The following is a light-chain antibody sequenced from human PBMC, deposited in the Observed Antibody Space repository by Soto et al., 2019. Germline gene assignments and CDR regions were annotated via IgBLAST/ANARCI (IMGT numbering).Light chain of an antibody. J-gene: IGKJ2*01. CDR2: GAS. V-gene: IGKV3-15*01. Sequence: EIVMTQSPATLSVSPGERATLSCRASQSVSGNLAWYQQKPGQAPRLLIYGASTRATGIPARFSGSGSGTEFTLSISSLQSEDFAVYYCQQYNNWPRIFGQGTKLEIK. CDR3: QQYNNWPRI. CDR1: QSVSGN.